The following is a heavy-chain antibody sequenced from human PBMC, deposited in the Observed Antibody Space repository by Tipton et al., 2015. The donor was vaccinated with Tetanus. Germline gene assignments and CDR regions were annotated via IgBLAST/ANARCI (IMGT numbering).Heavy chain of an antibody. CDR2: IKSKTDGGTT. V-gene: IGHV3-15*01. D-gene: IGHD3-3*01. CDR3: TTAFGVVIGSDY. CDR1: GFTFSNAW. J-gene: IGHJ4*02. Sequence: CAASGFTFSNAWMSWVRQAPGKGLEWVGRIKSKTDGGTTDYAAPVKGRFTISRDDSKNTLYLQMNSLKTEDTAVYYCTTAFGVVIGSDYWGQGTLVTVSS.